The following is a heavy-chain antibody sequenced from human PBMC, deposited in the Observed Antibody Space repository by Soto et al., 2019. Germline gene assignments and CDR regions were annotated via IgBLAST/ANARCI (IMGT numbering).Heavy chain of an antibody. J-gene: IGHJ4*01. Sequence: GGCLQLSRAASGFTFSSYAMSWVRQAPGKGLEWVSAISGSVGITYYADSVKGRFTISRDNSKNTLYLQMNSLRAEDTAVYYCSKLFAPTVEYWCHGTLVHVST. CDR1: GFTFSSYA. V-gene: IGHV3-23*01. CDR2: ISGSVGIT. CDR3: SKLFAPTVEY. D-gene: IGHD3-16*01.